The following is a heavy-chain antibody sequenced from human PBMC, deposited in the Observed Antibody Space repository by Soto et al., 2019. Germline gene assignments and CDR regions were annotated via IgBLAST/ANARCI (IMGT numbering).Heavy chain of an antibody. CDR2: ISGSGGGGGT. V-gene: IGHV3-23*01. Sequence: GGSLRLSCAASGFTFTSYAMSWVRQAPGKGLEWVSGISGSGGGGGTFYADSVMGRFTISRDNSKNTLSLQMNSLRAEDTAVYYCAKYGDYGIYDVFDLWGQGTMVTVSS. CDR1: GFTFTSYA. CDR3: AKYGDYGIYDVFDL. D-gene: IGHD4-17*01. J-gene: IGHJ3*01.